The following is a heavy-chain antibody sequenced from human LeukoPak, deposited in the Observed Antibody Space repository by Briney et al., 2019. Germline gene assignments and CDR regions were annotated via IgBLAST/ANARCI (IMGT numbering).Heavy chain of an antibody. CDR1: GFTFSSYW. J-gene: IGHJ4*02. Sequence: GGSRRLSCAGSGFTFSSYWMSWVRQAPGKGLEWLAFIEYNGATKDYADSVKGRFTISRDNSKNTVSLQMNSLRAEDTALYYCAKDIRRGYNFGYDQFAYWGQGILVTVSS. CDR2: IEYNGATK. V-gene: IGHV3-30*02. D-gene: IGHD5-18*01. CDR3: AKDIRRGYNFGYDQFAY.